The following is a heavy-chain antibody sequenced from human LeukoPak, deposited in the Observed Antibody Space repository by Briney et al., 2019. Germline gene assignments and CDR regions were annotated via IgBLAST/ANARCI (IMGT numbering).Heavy chain of an antibody. CDR2: ISGSGGST. Sequence: PGGSLRLSCAASGFTFSSYAMSWVRQAPGKGLEWVSAISGSGGSTGYADSVKGRFTISRDNAKNSLYLQMNSLRAEDTALYYCARDGLGYCSSTSCYETDYWGQGTLVTVSS. V-gene: IGHV3-23*01. J-gene: IGHJ4*02. CDR1: GFTFSSYA. D-gene: IGHD2-2*01. CDR3: ARDGLGYCSSTSCYETDY.